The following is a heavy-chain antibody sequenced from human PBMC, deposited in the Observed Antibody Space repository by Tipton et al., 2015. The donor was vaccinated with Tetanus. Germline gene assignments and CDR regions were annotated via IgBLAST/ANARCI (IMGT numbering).Heavy chain of an antibody. V-gene: IGHV5-51*01. CDR2: IYPGDSDA. CDR1: GHNSRSYW. J-gene: IGHJ5*02. CDR3: ARLPKHYSASGST. Sequence: QLAQSGAEVKKPGESLKISCKASGHNSRSYWVSWVRQMPGKGLEWMGIIYPGDSDATYNPSFQGQVTISADKSISTAYLQWTSLKPSDTAIYFCARLPKHYSASGSTWGQGTLVTVSS. D-gene: IGHD3-10*01.